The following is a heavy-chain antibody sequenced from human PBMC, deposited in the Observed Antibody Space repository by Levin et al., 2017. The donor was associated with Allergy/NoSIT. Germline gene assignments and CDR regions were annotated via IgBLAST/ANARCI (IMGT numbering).Heavy chain of an antibody. CDR1: GFTFSSYW. J-gene: IGHJ4*02. V-gene: IGHV3-7*01. CDR2: IKQDGSEK. D-gene: IGHD2-2*02. Sequence: QTGGSLRLSCAASGFTFSSYWMSWVRQAPGKGLEWVANIKQDGSEKYYVDSVKGRFTISRDNAKNSLYLQMNSLRAEDTAVYYCARVGCSSTSCYMTDFDFDYWGQGTLVTVSS. CDR3: ARVGCSSTSCYMTDFDFDY.